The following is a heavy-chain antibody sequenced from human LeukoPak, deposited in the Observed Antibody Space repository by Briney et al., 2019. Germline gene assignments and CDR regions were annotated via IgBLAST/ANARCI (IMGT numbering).Heavy chain of an antibody. CDR2: ISSSGST. CDR3: ARELDYDILTGYYTEDY. D-gene: IGHD3-9*01. J-gene: IGHJ4*02. Sequence: PSETLSLTCTVSGGSISGYYWSWIRQPPGKGLEWIGYISSSGSTNYNPSLKSRVTMSIDTSKNQFSLKLSSVTAADTAVYYCARELDYDILTGYYTEDYWGQGTLVTVSS. CDR1: GGSISGYY. V-gene: IGHV4-4*08.